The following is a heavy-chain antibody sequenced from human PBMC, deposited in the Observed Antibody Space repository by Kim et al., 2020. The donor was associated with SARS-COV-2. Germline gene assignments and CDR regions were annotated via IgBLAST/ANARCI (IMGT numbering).Heavy chain of an antibody. J-gene: IGHJ3*02. V-gene: IGHV4-31*03. CDR3: ARDPRRRTHGSAFDI. CDR1: GGSISSGGYY. CDR2: IYYSGST. Sequence: SETLSLTCTVSGGSISSGGYYWSWIRQHPGKGLEWIGYIYYSGSTYYNPSLKSRVTISVDTSKNQFSLKLSSVTAADTVVYYCARDPRRRTHGSAFDIWGQGTMVTVSS.